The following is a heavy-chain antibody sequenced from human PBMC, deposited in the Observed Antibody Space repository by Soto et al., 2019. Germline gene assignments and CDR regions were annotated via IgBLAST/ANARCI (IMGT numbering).Heavy chain of an antibody. CDR1: GFDFTNSG. D-gene: IGHD5-12*01. J-gene: IGHJ4*02. CDR2: VNSDGSIT. Sequence: PGGSLRLSCAASGFDFTNSGMHWVRQAPWMGLVWVSHVNSDGSITTYADSVRGRFTISRDNAKNTVYLQMNSLRVEDTAVYYCTSDQRYSSAVWGQRALVTVCS. V-gene: IGHV3-74*01. CDR3: TSDQRYSSAV.